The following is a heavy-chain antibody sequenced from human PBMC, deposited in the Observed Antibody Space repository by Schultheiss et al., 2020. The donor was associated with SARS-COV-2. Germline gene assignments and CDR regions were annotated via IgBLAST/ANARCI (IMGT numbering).Heavy chain of an antibody. CDR1: GGSISSYY. D-gene: IGHD3-10*01. CDR2: IYYSGST. J-gene: IGHJ4*02. V-gene: IGHV4-59*12. Sequence: SETLSLTCTVSGGSISSYYWSWIRQPPGKGLEWIGYIYYSGSTNYNSSLKSRVTISVDKSKNQISLKLSSVTAADTAVYYCARASSASYYASFDYWGQGTLVTVSS. CDR3: ARASSASYYASFDY.